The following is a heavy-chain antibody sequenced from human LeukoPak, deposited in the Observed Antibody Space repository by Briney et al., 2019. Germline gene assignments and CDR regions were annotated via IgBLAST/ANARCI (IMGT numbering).Heavy chain of an antibody. V-gene: IGHV1-69*05. CDR1: GGTFSSYA. Sequence: GASVKVSCKASGGTFSSYAISWVRQAPGQGLKWMGGIIPIFGTANYAQKFQGRVTITTDESTSTAYMELSSLRSEDTAVYYCARVTTFVVAAPWFDPWGQGTLVTVSS. J-gene: IGHJ5*02. D-gene: IGHD2-15*01. CDR3: ARVTTFVVAAPWFDP. CDR2: IIPIFGTA.